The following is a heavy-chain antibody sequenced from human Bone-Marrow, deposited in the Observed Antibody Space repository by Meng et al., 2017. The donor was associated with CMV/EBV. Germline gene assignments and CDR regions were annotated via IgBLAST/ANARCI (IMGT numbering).Heavy chain of an antibody. V-gene: IGHV1-2*02. CDR1: GYTFTGYY. CDR3: ATPNYSSGWYTPFDY. D-gene: IGHD6-19*01. CDR2: INPNSGGT. Sequence: ASVKVSCKASGYTFTGYYMHWVRQAPGQGLEWMGWINPNSGGTNYAQKFQGRVTITPDESTNTVYMELSSLRSEDTAVYYCATPNYSSGWYTPFDYWGQGTLVTVSS. J-gene: IGHJ4*02.